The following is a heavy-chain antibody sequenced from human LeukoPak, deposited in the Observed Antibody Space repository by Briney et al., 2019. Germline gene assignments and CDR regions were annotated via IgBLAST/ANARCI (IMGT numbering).Heavy chain of an antibody. CDR1: GFIFSTYG. CDR2: ISGSGGST. J-gene: IGHJ4*02. CDR3: AKRLGYCTNGVCQEFDY. Sequence: PGGSLRLSCAASGFIFSTYGMHWVRQAPGKGLEWVSAISGSGGSTYYADSVKGRFTISRDNSKNTLYLQMNSLRAEDTAVYYCAKRLGYCTNGVCQEFDYWGQGTLVTVSS. D-gene: IGHD2-8*01. V-gene: IGHV3-23*01.